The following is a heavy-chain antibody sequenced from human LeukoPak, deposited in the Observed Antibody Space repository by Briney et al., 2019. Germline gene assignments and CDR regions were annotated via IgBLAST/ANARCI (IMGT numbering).Heavy chain of an antibody. CDR2: INHSGST. CDR3: ARGQKRWLQINLYFDY. CDR1: GGSFSGYY. V-gene: IGHV4-34*01. J-gene: IGHJ4*02. Sequence: SETLSLTCAVYGGSFSGYYWSWIRQPPGKGLEWIGEINHSGSTNYNPSLKSRVTISVDTSKNQFSLKLSSVTAADTAVYYCARGQKRWLQINLYFDYWGQGTLVTVSS. D-gene: IGHD5-24*01.